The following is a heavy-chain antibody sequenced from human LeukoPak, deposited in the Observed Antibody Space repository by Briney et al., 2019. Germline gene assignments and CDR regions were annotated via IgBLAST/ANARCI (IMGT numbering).Heavy chain of an antibody. CDR1: GFRLSSYW. J-gene: IGHJ4*02. Sequence: GGSLRLSCAASGFRLSSYWMSWVRQAPGKGLEWVANIKYDGSGKYYVDSVKGRFTISRDDAKNSLYLEMNSLRAEDTAVYYCARDLFSESYQEDFWGQGTLVTVSS. V-gene: IGHV3-7*01. D-gene: IGHD1-26*01. CDR2: IKYDGSGK. CDR3: ARDLFSESYQEDF.